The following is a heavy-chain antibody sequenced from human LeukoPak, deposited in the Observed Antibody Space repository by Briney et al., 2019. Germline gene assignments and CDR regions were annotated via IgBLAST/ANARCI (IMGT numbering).Heavy chain of an antibody. CDR2: IYHSEST. CDR1: GGSISSGGYY. J-gene: IGHJ4*02. Sequence: PSETLSLTCTVSGGSISSGGYYWRWIRQPPGKGLEWIGYIYHSESTYYNPSLRSRVTISVDTPKNQFSLKLSSVTAADTAVYYCAGVKLYSSGWHSLPHFDYWGQGTLVTVSS. CDR3: AGVKLYSSGWHSLPHFDY. D-gene: IGHD6-19*01. V-gene: IGHV4-30-2*01.